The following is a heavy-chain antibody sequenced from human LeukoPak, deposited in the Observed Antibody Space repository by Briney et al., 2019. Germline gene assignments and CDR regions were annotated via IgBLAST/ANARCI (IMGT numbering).Heavy chain of an antibody. D-gene: IGHD6-13*01. CDR1: VGTFSSYA. Sequence: SVEVSCKASVGTFSSYAISWVRQAPGQGLEWMGRIIPILGIANYAQKFQGRVTITADKSTSTAYMELSSLRSEDTAVYYCARFTAAVNHWFDLWGQGTLVTVSS. J-gene: IGHJ5*02. CDR3: ARFTAAVNHWFDL. CDR2: IIPILGIA. V-gene: IGHV1-69*04.